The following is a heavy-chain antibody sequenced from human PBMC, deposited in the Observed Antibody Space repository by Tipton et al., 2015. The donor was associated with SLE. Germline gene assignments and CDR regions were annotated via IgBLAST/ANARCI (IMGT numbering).Heavy chain of an antibody. CDR1: GFTFSSYG. CDR2: IWYDGSNK. J-gene: IGHJ3*02. V-gene: IGHV3-33*01. D-gene: IGHD6-13*01. Sequence: SLRLSCAASGFTFSSYGMHWVRQAPGKGLEWVAVIWYDGSNKYYADSVKGRFTISRDNSKNTLYLQMNSLRAEDTAVYYCARGAPYSSSRDFDIWGQGTMVTVSS. CDR3: ARGAPYSSSRDFDI.